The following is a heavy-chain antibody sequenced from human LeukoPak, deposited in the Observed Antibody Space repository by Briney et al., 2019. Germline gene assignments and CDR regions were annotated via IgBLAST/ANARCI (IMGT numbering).Heavy chain of an antibody. Sequence: SETLSLTCAVYGGSFSGYYWSWIRQPPGKGLEWIGEINHSGSTNYNPSLKSRVTISVDTSKNQFSLKLSSVTAADTAVYYCARQYYYDSSGYFDYWAQGTLVTVSS. CDR2: INHSGST. J-gene: IGHJ4*02. V-gene: IGHV4-34*01. CDR1: GGSFSGYY. D-gene: IGHD3-22*01. CDR3: ARQYYYDSSGYFDY.